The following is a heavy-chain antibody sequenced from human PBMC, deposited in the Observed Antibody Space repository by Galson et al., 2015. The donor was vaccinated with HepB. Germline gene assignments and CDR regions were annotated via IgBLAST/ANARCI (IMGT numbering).Heavy chain of an antibody. Sequence: SLRLSCAASGFTFSSYWMHWVRHAPGKGLVWVSRINSDGSSTSYADSVKGRFTISRDNAKNTLYLQMNSLRAEDTAVYYCARDGGFYAFDIWGQGTMVTVSS. V-gene: IGHV3-74*01. CDR1: GFTFSSYW. J-gene: IGHJ3*02. CDR2: INSDGSST. CDR3: ARDGGFYAFDI.